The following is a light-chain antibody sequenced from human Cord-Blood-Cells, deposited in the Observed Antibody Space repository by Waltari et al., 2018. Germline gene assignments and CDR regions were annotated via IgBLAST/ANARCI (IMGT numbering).Light chain of an antibody. CDR1: QSIGRY. J-gene: IGKJ4*01. CDR3: QQSYSTPPLT. CDR2: AAS. Sequence: DIQLTQSPSSLSASVGDRVTITCRASQSIGRYLNWYQQKPGKAPKLLIYAASSLQSGVPSRFSGSGSGTDFTLTISSLQPEDFATYYCQQSYSTPPLTFGGGTKVEIK. V-gene: IGKV1-39*01.